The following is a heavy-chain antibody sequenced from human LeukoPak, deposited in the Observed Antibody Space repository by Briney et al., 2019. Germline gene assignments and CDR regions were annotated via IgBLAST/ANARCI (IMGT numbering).Heavy chain of an antibody. CDR2: ISSSGSTI. J-gene: IGHJ4*02. V-gene: IGHV3-48*01. CDR1: GFTFSSYA. D-gene: IGHD6-13*01. CDR3: ARGYSSSWYFNSHPQPHDY. Sequence: PGGSLRLSCAASGFTFSSYAMSWVRQAPGKGLEWVSYISSSGSTIYYADSVKGRFTISRDNAKNSLYLQMNSLRAEDTAVYYCARGYSSSWYFNSHPQPHDYWGQGTLVTVSS.